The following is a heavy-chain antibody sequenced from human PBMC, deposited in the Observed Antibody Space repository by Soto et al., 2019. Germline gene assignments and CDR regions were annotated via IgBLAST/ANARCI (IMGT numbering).Heavy chain of an antibody. Sequence: GASVKVSCKASGYTFTSDGISWVRQAPGQGLEWMGWISAYNGNTNYAQKLQGRVTMTTDTSTSTAYMELRSLRSDDTAVYYCARDPIYGGNSGAFDIWGQGTMVTVSS. D-gene: IGHD4-17*01. V-gene: IGHV1-18*01. CDR2: ISAYNGNT. CDR3: ARDPIYGGNSGAFDI. J-gene: IGHJ3*02. CDR1: GYTFTSDG.